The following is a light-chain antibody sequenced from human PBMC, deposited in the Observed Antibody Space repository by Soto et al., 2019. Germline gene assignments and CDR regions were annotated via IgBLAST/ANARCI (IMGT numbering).Light chain of an antibody. V-gene: IGKV1-5*03. CDR1: QSISDW. CDR3: QQYNGYSRA. Sequence: DIQMTQSPSTLSASIGDRVTITCRASQSISDWLAWYQQKPGKAPKLLIYRASNLESGVPSGFSGSGSGTEFTLTISSLQPDDFATYYCQQYNGYSRAFGQGTKVEIK. CDR2: RAS. J-gene: IGKJ1*01.